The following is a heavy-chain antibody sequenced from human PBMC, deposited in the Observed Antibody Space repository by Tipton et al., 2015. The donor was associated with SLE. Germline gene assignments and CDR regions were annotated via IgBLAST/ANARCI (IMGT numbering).Heavy chain of an antibody. CDR1: GFIVSSDY. J-gene: IGHJ4*02. CDR3: AARSGRGWYYFDS. CDR2: IYSGGGT. D-gene: IGHD6-19*01. V-gene: IGHV3-53*05. Sequence: SLRLSCAASGFIVSSDYMSWIRLAPGRGLEWVSAIYSGGGTFYADSVKGRFTISRDTSKNTLYLQMNSLRDEDTAVHYCAARSGRGWYYFDSWGQGTLVSLSS.